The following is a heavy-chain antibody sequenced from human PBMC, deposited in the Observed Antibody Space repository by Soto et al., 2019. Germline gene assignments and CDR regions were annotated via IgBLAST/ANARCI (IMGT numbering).Heavy chain of an antibody. Sequence: QVQLVQSGAEVKKPGASMKVSCKASGYTFINYGISWVRQVPGQGLEWMGWVSAYNGNTDYAQKFQGRVTMTTATSTSTAYMELRSLRSDDTAVYFCARDRRRVGYYIPYCQHWGQGTLVTVSS. V-gene: IGHV1-18*01. CDR2: VSAYNGNT. D-gene: IGHD3-3*01. J-gene: IGHJ1*01. CDR3: ARDRRRVGYYIPYCQH. CDR1: GYTFINYG.